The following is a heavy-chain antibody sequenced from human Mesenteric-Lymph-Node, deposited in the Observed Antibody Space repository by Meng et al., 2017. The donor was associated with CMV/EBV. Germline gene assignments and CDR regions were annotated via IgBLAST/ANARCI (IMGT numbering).Heavy chain of an antibody. CDR3: SREGWWANYYYYGMDV. CDR1: GYTFTNYG. J-gene: IGHJ6*02. V-gene: IGHV1-18*01. Sequence: ASVKVSCKVSGYTFTNYGISWVRQAPGQGLEWMGWISTDNGNTNYSQKLQGRVTVTTDTFTSTAYMELRSLRSDDTAIYYCSREGWWANYYYYGMDVWGQGTTVTVSS. CDR2: ISTDNGNT. D-gene: IGHD2-15*01.